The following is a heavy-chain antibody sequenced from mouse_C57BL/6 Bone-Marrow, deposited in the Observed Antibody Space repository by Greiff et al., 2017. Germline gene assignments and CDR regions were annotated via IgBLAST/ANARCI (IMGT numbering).Heavy chain of an antibody. CDR1: GFTFSSYT. D-gene: IGHD1-1*01. V-gene: IGHV5-9*01. CDR3: SRRYYCRSWFAY. CDR2: ISGGGGNT. Sequence: EVKLVESGGGLVKPGQSLKISCAASGFTFSSYTMSWVRQTPEKRLEWVATISGGGGNTYYPASVKGRCTISRDNAKNTLYVKMSSLRSEATALYFCSRRYYCRSWFAYWGQGTLVTVSA. J-gene: IGHJ3*01.